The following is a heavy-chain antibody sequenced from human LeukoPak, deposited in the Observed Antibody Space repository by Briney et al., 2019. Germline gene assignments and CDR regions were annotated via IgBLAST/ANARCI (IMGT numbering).Heavy chain of an antibody. Sequence: ASVKVSCKASGYTFTGYYIHWVRQAPGQGLEWVGQINPRDGTTAYAPKFQGRLTMTRDTSTTTVYLDLGSLTFDDTGIYYCARDSGWSNYDCWGQGALVTVSS. CDR1: GYTFTGYY. CDR2: INPRDGTT. CDR3: ARDSGWSNYDC. J-gene: IGHJ4*02. D-gene: IGHD3-10*01. V-gene: IGHV1-46*01.